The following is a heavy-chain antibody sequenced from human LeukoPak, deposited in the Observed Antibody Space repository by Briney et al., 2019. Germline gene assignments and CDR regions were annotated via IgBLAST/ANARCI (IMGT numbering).Heavy chain of an antibody. J-gene: IGHJ4*02. V-gene: IGHV3-53*01. D-gene: IGHD1-26*01. CDR3: ARDSGSYWGTFDY. CDR2: IYSGGST. CDR1: GFTFSGYP. Sequence: PGGSLRLSCAASGFTFSGYPIHWVRQAPGKGLEWVSVIYSGGSTYYADSVKGRFTISRDNSKNTLYLQMNSLRAGDTAVYYCARDSGSYWGTFDYWGQGTLVTVSS.